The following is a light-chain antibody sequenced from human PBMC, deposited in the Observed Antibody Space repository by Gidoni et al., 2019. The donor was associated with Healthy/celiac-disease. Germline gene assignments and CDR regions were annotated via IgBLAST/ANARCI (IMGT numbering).Light chain of an antibody. V-gene: IGKV1-39*01. CDR2: AAS. CDR1: QSISSY. CDR3: QQSYSTPYT. Sequence: DIQMTQAPSSLSASVGDRVTITSRSSQSISSYLNWYQQKPRKAPKLLIYAASSLQSGVPSRFSGSGSGTDFTLTISSLQPEDFATYYCQQSYSTPYTFXXXTKLEIK. J-gene: IGKJ2*01.